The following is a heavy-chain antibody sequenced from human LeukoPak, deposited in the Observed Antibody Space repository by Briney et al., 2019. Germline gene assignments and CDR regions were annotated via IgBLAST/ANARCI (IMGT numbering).Heavy chain of an antibody. CDR1: GFTFSSYA. Sequence: GGSLRLSCAASGFTFSSYAMHWVRQAPGKGLEYVSSISSNGGSTYFATSLRGRFTISRDNSKKTLYLQMGSLRAEDMAVYYCARDGHDYSNYDPSRHYYYYMDVWGKGTTVTVSS. J-gene: IGHJ6*03. CDR3: ARDGHDYSNYDPSRHYYYYMDV. V-gene: IGHV3-64*01. D-gene: IGHD4-11*01. CDR2: ISSNGGST.